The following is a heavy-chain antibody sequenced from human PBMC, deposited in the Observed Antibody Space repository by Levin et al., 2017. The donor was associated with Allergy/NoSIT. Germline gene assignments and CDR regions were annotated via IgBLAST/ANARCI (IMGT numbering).Heavy chain of an antibody. J-gene: IGHJ4*02. CDR3: ARDSLSHSRGGSSWTNSTFDY. CDR2: ISSSSSYI. D-gene: IGHD6-13*01. CDR1: GFTFSSYS. Sequence: AGGSLRLSCAASGFTFSSYSMNWVRQAPGKGLEWVSSISSSSSYIYYADSVKGRFTISRDNAKNSLYLQMNSLRAEDTAVYYCARDSLSHSRGGSSWTNSTFDYWGQGTLVTVSS. V-gene: IGHV3-21*01.